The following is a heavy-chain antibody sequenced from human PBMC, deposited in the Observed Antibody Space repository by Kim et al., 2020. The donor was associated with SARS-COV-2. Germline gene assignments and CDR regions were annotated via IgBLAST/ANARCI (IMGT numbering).Heavy chain of an antibody. Sequence: GGSLRLSCAASGFTFSSYGMHWVRQAPGKGLEWVAVISYDGSNKYYADSVKGRFTISRDNSKNTLYLQMNSLRAEDTAVYYCATQYYDSSPDLDYWGQGTLVTVSS. CDR2: ISYDGSNK. V-gene: IGHV3-30*03. J-gene: IGHJ4*02. CDR3: ATQYYDSSPDLDY. CDR1: GFTFSSYG. D-gene: IGHD3-22*01.